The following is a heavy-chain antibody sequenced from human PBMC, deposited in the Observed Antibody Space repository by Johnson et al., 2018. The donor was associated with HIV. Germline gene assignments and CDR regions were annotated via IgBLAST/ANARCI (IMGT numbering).Heavy chain of an antibody. CDR1: GFTFRSYD. Sequence: VQLVESGGGLVQPGGSLRLSCAASGFTFRSYDMHWVRQATGKGLEWVSAIGAAGDTYYPGSVKGRFTISRENAKNSLYLQMNSLRAGDTAVYYCARGLGSYSSGYQMLDAFDIWGQGTMVTVSS. V-gene: IGHV3-13*01. CDR2: IGAAGDT. CDR3: ARGLGSYSSGYQMLDAFDI. D-gene: IGHD3-22*01. J-gene: IGHJ3*02.